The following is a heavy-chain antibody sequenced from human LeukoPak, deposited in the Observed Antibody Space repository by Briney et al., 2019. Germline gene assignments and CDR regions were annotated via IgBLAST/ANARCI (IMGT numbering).Heavy chain of an antibody. Sequence: PGGSLRLSCAASGFTFSSYGMHWVRQAPGKGLEWVAVIWYDGSNKYYADSVKGRFTISRDNSKNTLYPQMNSLRAEDTAVYYCARGNQGNWFEYWGKGALVTVSS. CDR2: IWYDGSNK. CDR3: ARGNQGNWFEY. D-gene: IGHD4-23*01. J-gene: IGHJ4*02. V-gene: IGHV3-33*01. CDR1: GFTFSSYG.